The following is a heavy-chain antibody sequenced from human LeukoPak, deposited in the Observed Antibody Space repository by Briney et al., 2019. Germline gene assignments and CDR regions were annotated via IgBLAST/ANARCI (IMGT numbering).Heavy chain of an antibody. V-gene: IGHV3-53*01. D-gene: IGHD5-18*01. CDR2: INSGGGT. CDR3: ARGKSGYTFGPRDS. Sequence: GGSLRLSCAASGFTVSSNSMSWVRQAPGKGLEWVSVINSGGGTYYTDSVKGRFTIFRDNSKNTLYLQMNSLRAEDTAVYFCARGKSGYTFGPRDSWGQGTLVTVSS. CDR1: GFTVSSNS. J-gene: IGHJ4*02.